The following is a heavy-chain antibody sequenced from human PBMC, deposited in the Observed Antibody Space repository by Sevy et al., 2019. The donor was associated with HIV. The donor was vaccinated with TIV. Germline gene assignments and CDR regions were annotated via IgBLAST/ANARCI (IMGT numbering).Heavy chain of an antibody. Sequence: ASVNVSCKASGYNFTDYYMHWVRQAPGQGLEWMGWINPNSGDTNYAQKFQDRVTMTRDTSISTAYMELSRLRSDDTAVFYCASFANAADTQDYWGQGTLVTVSS. CDR2: INPNSGDT. CDR3: ASFANAADTQDY. CDR1: GYNFTDYY. D-gene: IGHD3-16*01. V-gene: IGHV1-2*02. J-gene: IGHJ4*02.